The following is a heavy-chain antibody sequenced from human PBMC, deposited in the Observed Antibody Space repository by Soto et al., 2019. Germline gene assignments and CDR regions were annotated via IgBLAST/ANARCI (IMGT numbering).Heavy chain of an antibody. Sequence: GAQRLSCAASGFFFSSYAMSWVRQAPGKGLEWVSSISGNGGSTYYADSVKGRFTISSDTSKNTQYLQMDSLRAEDTAVYYCAKDRYINAFDRFDTWGQGTLVNVSS. D-gene: IGHD5-12*01. CDR3: AKDRYINAFDRFDT. CDR1: GFFFSSYA. CDR2: ISGNGGST. J-gene: IGHJ5*02. V-gene: IGHV3-23*01.